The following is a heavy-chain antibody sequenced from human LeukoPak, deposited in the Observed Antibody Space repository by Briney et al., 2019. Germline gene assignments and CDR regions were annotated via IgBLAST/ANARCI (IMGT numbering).Heavy chain of an antibody. Sequence: GGSLRLSCAASGFTFSSYGMHWVRQAPGKGLEWVAFIRYDRSNKYYADSVKGRFTISRDNSKNTLYLQMNSLRAEDTAVYYCAEEGPLGGALSFDYWGQGTLVTVSS. J-gene: IGHJ4*02. CDR2: IRYDRSNK. V-gene: IGHV3-30*02. D-gene: IGHD3-16*01. CDR3: AEEGPLGGALSFDY. CDR1: GFTFSSYG.